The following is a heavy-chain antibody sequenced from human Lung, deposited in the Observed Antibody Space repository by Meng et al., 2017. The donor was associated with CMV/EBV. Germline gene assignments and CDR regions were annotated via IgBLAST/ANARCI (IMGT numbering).Heavy chain of an antibody. J-gene: IGHJ5*02. CDR1: GFTFSTYR. V-gene: IGHV3-48*04. Sequence: LSLTCAASGFTFSTYRMNWVRQAPGKGLEWVSYISSGSSTIYYADSVRGRFTISRDNAKNSLYLQMNSLRAEDTAVYYCARGLYYYDSSGYPKENWFDPWGQGXLVTVS. D-gene: IGHD3-22*01. CDR3: ARGLYYYDSSGYPKENWFDP. CDR2: ISSGSSTI.